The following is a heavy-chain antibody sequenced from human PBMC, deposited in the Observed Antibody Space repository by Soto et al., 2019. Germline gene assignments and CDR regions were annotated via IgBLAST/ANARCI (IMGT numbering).Heavy chain of an antibody. CDR2: ISSSGAAI. V-gene: IGHV3-48*03. D-gene: IGHD4-17*01. J-gene: IGHJ4*02. CDR3: VRVAGYGDYGFAY. CDR1: GFTFSNYE. Sequence: GGSLRLSCAASGFTFSNYEMIWVRQAPGKGLEWVSYISSSGAAIYYADSVKGRFTISRDNAKNSLYLQMNSLRVDDTALYYCVRVAGYGDYGFAYWGQGTLVT.